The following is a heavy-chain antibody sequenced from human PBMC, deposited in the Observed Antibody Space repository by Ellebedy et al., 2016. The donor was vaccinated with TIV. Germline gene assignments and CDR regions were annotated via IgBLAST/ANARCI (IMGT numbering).Heavy chain of an antibody. J-gene: IGHJ3*02. D-gene: IGHD7-27*01. CDR1: GGTFSSYS. CDR2: IIPLLDIT. Sequence: AASVKVSCKASGGTFSSYSINWVRQAPGQGLEWIGGIIPLLDITNYAQNFQGRVTITPDKSTSTAYMELSSLRSEDTAVYYCARAPPPRGDRSADAFDIWGQGTMVTVSS. CDR3: ARAPPPRGDRSADAFDI. V-gene: IGHV1-69*10.